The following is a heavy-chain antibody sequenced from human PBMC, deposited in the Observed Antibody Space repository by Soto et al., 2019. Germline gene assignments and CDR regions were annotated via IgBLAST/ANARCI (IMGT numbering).Heavy chain of an antibody. V-gene: IGHV1-18*01. D-gene: IGHD3-16*01. J-gene: IGHJ4*02. CDR2: ISDYNGNT. Sequence: QVHLVQSGAEVKKPGASVKVSCTASGYTFTNFGISWVRQAPGQGLEWMGWISDYNGNTNYAQKFQGRVTMTADPSTSTAYMELRSLRSDDTAVYYCARRGTPIDYWGQGTLVTVSS. CDR1: GYTFTNFG. CDR3: ARRGTPIDY.